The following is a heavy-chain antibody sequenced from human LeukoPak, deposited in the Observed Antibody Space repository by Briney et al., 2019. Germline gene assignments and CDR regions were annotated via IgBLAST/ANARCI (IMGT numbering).Heavy chain of an antibody. CDR3: ARVWAWDLQRVFEY. CDR1: GFRFGDYW. Sequence: GGSLRLSCAASGFRFGDYWMTWARHIPGKGLEWVANIKQDGAEKHYAESVEGRFIISRDNAKNSLYLEMDSLKVEDTAVYYCARVWAWDLQRVFEYWGQGTLVTVSS. J-gene: IGHJ4*02. D-gene: IGHD1-26*01. V-gene: IGHV3-7*01. CDR2: IKQDGAEK.